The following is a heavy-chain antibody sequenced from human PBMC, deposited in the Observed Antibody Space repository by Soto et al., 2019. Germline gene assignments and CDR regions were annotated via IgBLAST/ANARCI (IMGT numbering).Heavy chain of an antibody. Sequence: PSETLSLTCSVSGASISSGTYYWSWIRQLPGKDLEWLGYIYSSGSTYYNPSLRSRIIISVDTSLNQFSLQLDSVTAADTAVYYCARVLVASGGINDAFDIWGQGTVVT. J-gene: IGHJ3*02. CDR3: ARVLVASGGINDAFDI. CDR2: IYSSGST. V-gene: IGHV4-31*03. D-gene: IGHD1-26*01. CDR1: GASISSGTYY.